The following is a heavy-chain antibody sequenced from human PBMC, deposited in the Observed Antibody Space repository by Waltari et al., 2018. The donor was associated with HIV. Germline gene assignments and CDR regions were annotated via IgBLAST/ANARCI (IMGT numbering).Heavy chain of an antibody. CDR3: ARVRSSGSYVYYYGMDV. CDR1: GYTFTSYA. CDR2: INTTTGNP. V-gene: IGHV7-4-1*02. J-gene: IGHJ6*02. D-gene: IGHD3-10*01. Sequence: QVQLVQSGSELKKPGASVKVSCKASGYTFTSYAMNWVRQAPGQGLEWMGWINTTTGNPTNAKGVKGRFVLSLDTSVSTAYLQISSLKAEDTAVYYCARVRSSGSYVYYYGMDVWGQGTTVTVSS.